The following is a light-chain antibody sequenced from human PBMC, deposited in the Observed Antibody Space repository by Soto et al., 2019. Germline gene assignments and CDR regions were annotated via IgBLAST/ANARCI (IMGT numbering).Light chain of an antibody. J-gene: IGLJ3*02. CDR3: SSYTTSYTQG. Sequence: QSALTQPASVSGSPGQSITISCTGTSSDVGGYNYVSWYQHHPGKVPKLMIYEVSNRPSGVSNRFSGSKSGNTASLSISGLQAEDEADYYSSSYTTSYTQGFGGGTELTVL. V-gene: IGLV2-14*01. CDR1: SSDVGGYNY. CDR2: EVS.